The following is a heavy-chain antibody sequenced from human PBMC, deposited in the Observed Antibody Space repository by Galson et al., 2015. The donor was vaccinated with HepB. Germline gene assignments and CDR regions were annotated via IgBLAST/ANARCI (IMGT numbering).Heavy chain of an antibody. J-gene: IGHJ6*03. D-gene: IGHD5-12*01. CDR1: GDSVSSNRAA. V-gene: IGHV6-1*01. Sequence: CAISGDSVSSNRAAWNWIRQSPSRGLEWLGRTFYGSKWYNDYAVSVKSRMTIDPDTSRNQFSLHLNSVTPEDTALYYCAREVHHDDYNYYMDVWGKGSTVTVSS. CDR3: AREVHHDDYNYYMDV. CDR2: TFYGSKWYN.